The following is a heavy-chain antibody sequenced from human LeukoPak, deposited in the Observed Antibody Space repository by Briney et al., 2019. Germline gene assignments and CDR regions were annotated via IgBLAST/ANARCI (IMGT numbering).Heavy chain of an antibody. CDR3: SRDQTPYY. V-gene: IGHV3-49*04. J-gene: IGHJ4*02. Sequence: GGSLRLSCTASGFLFGDYAMNWVRQAPGKGLEWVGFIRSKIYGGTPEYAASVKGRFTISRDDSQGIAYLQMNSLITEDTAVYYCSRDQTPYYWGQGTLVTVSS. CDR1: GFLFGDYA. CDR2: IRSKIYGGTP.